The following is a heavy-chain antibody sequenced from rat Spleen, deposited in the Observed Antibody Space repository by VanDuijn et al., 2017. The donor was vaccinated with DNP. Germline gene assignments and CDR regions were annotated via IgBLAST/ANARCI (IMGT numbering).Heavy chain of an antibody. CDR1: GFTFSDYY. CDR2: ISFSGGRI. CDR3: ARRLGY. J-gene: IGHJ2*01. V-gene: IGHV5-29*01. Sequence: EVLLVESDGGLVQPGRSLKLSCAVSGFTFSDYYMAWVRQAPAKGLEWVATISFSGGRIYYRDSVKGRLTVSRDNAKNTLYLQMDSLRSEDTATYYCARRLGYWGQGVMVTVSS.